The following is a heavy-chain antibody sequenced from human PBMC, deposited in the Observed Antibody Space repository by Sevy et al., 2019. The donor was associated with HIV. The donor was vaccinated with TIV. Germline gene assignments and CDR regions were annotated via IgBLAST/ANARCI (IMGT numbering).Heavy chain of an antibody. V-gene: IGHV3-23*01. CDR1: GFTFSNYA. J-gene: IGHJ4*02. D-gene: IGHD6-13*01. CDR3: GKGRPLVSGRFGTYFDS. Sequence: GGSLRLSCAASGFTFSNYAMSWVRQAPGKGLEWVSTFSSSGLSTFIGGAGTTYYTASVKGRLTISTDNSKNTLYLQMKSLRAADTAVYYCGKGRPLVSGRFGTYFDSWGQGTLVTVSS. CDR2: FSSSGLSTFIGGAGTT.